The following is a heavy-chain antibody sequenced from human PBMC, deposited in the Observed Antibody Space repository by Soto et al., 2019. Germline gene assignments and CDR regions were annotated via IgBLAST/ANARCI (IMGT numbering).Heavy chain of an antibody. D-gene: IGHD3-22*01. J-gene: IGHJ4*02. CDR1: GFTFSSYS. Sequence: GGSLRLSCAASGFTFSSYSMNWVRQAPGKGLEWVSYISSSSSTIYYADSVKGRFTISRVNAKNSLYLQMNSLRDEDTAVYYCARGLYYYDSSGYWGYWGQGTLVTVSS. CDR2: ISSSSSTI. V-gene: IGHV3-48*02. CDR3: ARGLYYYDSSGYWGY.